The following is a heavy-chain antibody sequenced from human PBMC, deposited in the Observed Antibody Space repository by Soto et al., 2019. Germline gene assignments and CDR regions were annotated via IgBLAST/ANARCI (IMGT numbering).Heavy chain of an antibody. J-gene: IGHJ6*02. CDR2: IYYSGST. Sequence: QVQLQESGPGLVKPSQTLSLTCTVSGGSISSGGYYWSWIRQHPGKGLEWIGYIYYSGSTYYNPSLKSRVTISVDTSKNQFSLKLSSVTAADTAVYYCARDSLDFWSGYQSPYYYGMDVWGQGTTVTVSS. D-gene: IGHD3-3*01. CDR1: GGSISSGGYY. V-gene: IGHV4-31*03. CDR3: ARDSLDFWSGYQSPYYYGMDV.